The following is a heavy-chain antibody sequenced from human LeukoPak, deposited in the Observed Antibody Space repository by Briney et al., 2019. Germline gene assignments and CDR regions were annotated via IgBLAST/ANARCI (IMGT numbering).Heavy chain of an antibody. J-gene: IGHJ4*02. CDR2: IYYTGNT. D-gene: IGHD3-22*01. V-gene: IGHV4-39*07. CDR1: GGSISSSSYY. CDR3: ARGGNYYDSSGYQGVFDY. Sequence: PSETLSPTCTVSGGSISSSSYYWGWIRQPPGKGLEWIGSIYYTGNTYYNPSLKSRVTISVDTSKNQFSLKLSSVTAADTAVYYCARGGNYYDSSGYQGVFDYWDQGTLVTVSS.